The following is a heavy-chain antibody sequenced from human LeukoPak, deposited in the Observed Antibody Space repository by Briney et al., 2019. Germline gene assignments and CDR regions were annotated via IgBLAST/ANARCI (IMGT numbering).Heavy chain of an antibody. CDR3: ARRRRGSGSYMDV. Sequence: SETLSLTCAVYGGSFSGYYWSWIRQPPGKGLEWIGEINHSGSTNYNPSLKSRVTISVDTSKNQFSLKLSSVTAADTAVYYCARRRRGSGSYMDVWGKGTTVTISS. D-gene: IGHD3-10*01. CDR2: INHSGST. V-gene: IGHV4-34*01. CDR1: GGSFSGYY. J-gene: IGHJ6*04.